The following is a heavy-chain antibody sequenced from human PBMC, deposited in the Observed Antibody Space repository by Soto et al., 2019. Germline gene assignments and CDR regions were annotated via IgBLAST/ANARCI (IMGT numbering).Heavy chain of an antibody. CDR3: GREKWLQPDY. V-gene: IGHV3-7*04. Sequence: EVQLVESGGDLVQPGGSLRLTCVVSGLNFNNAWMNWVRQAQGKGLEWVANINPDGSAEGYVHSVRGRFTISRDNAKNSLDLQMNSLRADDMAVYYWGREKWLQPDYWGQGTLVNVSS. CDR1: GLNFNNAW. CDR2: INPDGSAE. D-gene: IGHD5-12*01. J-gene: IGHJ4*02.